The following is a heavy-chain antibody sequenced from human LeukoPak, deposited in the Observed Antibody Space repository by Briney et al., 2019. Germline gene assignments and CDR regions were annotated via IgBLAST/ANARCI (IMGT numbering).Heavy chain of an antibody. CDR1: CGSISSYY. Sequence: SETLSLTCTVSCGSISSYYWSWIRQPPGKGLEWIGYIYTSGSTNYNPSLKSRVTISVDTSKNQFSLKLSSVTAADTAVYYCARLEGKFDPWGQGTLVTVSS. CDR3: ARLEGKFDP. V-gene: IGHV4-4*09. D-gene: IGHD1-1*01. CDR2: IYTSGST. J-gene: IGHJ5*02.